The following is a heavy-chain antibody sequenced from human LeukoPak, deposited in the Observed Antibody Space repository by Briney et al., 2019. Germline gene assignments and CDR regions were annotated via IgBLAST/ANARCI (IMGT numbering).Heavy chain of an antibody. CDR2: INPSGGST. Sequence: ASVKVSCKASGYTFTSYYMHWVRQAPGQGLEWMGIINPSGGSTSYAQKFQGRVTMTRDMSTSTVYMELSSLRSEDTAVYYCASNSVTTTLFLRYWGQGTLVTVSS. D-gene: IGHD5-12*01. V-gene: IGHV1-46*01. J-gene: IGHJ4*02. CDR3: ASNSVTTTLFLRY. CDR1: GYTFTSYY.